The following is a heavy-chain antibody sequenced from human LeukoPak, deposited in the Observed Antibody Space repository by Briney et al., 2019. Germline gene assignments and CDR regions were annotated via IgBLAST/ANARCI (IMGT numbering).Heavy chain of an antibody. J-gene: IGHJ5*02. Sequence: SQTLSLTCTVSGGSISSGDYYWSWIRQPPGTGPEWIVYIYYSGSTYYNPSLKSRVTIPVDTSKNQFSLKLSSVTAADTAVYYCASELVVVPAAITAGFDPWGQGTLVTVSS. CDR3: ASELVVVPAAITAGFDP. D-gene: IGHD2-2*01. CDR2: IYYSGST. CDR1: GGSISSGDYY. V-gene: IGHV4-30-4*08.